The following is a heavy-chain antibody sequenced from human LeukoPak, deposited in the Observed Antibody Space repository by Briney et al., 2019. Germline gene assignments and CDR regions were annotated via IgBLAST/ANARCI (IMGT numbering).Heavy chain of an antibody. V-gene: IGHV3-30*14. D-gene: IGHD6-19*01. CDR2: ISYDGSSK. CDR3: ARGAVAGMFYYYYYMDV. CDR1: GFTFSTYA. J-gene: IGHJ6*03. Sequence: GGSLRLSCAASGFTFSTYAMHWVRQAPGKGLEWVAVISYDGSSKYYADSVKGRFTISRDNSKNTLYLQMNSLRAEDTAVYYCARGAVAGMFYYYYYMDVWGKGTTVTISS.